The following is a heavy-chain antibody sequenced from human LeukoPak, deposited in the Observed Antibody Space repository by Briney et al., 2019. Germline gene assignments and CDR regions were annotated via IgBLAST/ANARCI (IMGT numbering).Heavy chain of an antibody. CDR3: ARVHDYDFWSGYYGSADFDY. CDR2: ISSSSSYI. Sequence: PGGSLRLSCAASGFTFSSYSMNWVRQAPGKGLEWVSSISSSSSYIYYADSVKGRFTISRDNAKNSLYLQMNSLRAEDTAVYYCARVHDYDFWSGYYGSADFDYWGQGTLVTVSS. D-gene: IGHD3-3*01. V-gene: IGHV3-21*01. J-gene: IGHJ4*02. CDR1: GFTFSSYS.